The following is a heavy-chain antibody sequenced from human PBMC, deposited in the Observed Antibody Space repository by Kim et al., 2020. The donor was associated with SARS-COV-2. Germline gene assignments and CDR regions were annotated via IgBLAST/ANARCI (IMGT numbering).Heavy chain of an antibody. CDR1: GYTFTSYA. V-gene: IGHV1-3*01. D-gene: IGHD6-19*01. J-gene: IGHJ6*02. CDR2: INAGNGNT. Sequence: ASVKVSCKASGYTFTSYAMHWVRQAPGQRLEWMGWINAGNGNTKYSQKFQGRVTITRDTSASTAYMELSSLRSEDTAVYYCARDPWQWLENYYGMDVWGQGTTVTVSS. CDR3: ARDPWQWLENYYGMDV.